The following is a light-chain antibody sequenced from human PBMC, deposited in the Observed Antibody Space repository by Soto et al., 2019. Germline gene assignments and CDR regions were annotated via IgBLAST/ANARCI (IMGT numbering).Light chain of an antibody. V-gene: IGKV3-15*01. CDR1: QSVSSN. Sequence: EIVLTQSPATLSVSPGERATLSCLASQSVSSNLAWYQQKPGQAPRLLIYGASTRATGIPARFSGTGSGTEFTLTISSLQSEDFALYFCQHYNNWPLTFGQGTKVDIK. J-gene: IGKJ1*01. CDR3: QHYNNWPLT. CDR2: GAS.